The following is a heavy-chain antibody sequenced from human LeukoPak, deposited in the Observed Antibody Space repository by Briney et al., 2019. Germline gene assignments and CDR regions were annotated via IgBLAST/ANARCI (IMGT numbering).Heavy chain of an antibody. CDR1: GGSISSYY. J-gene: IGHJ5*02. D-gene: IGHD2-15*01. CDR2: IYYSGST. CDR3: ARSLATYSGWFDP. V-gene: IGHV4-59*08. Sequence: SETLSLTCSVSGGSISSYYWSWIRQSPGKGLEWIGYIYYSGSTNYNPSLKSRVTISVATSKNTFSLKLSSVTAADTAVYYCARSLATYSGWFDPWGQGTLVTVSS.